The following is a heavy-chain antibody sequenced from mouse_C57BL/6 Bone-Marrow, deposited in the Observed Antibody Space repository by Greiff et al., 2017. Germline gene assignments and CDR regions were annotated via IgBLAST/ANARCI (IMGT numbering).Heavy chain of an antibody. V-gene: IGHV5-9-1*02. J-gene: IGHJ3*01. CDR3: TRGYYDEAY. CDR1: GFTFSSYA. CDR2: ISSGGDYI. D-gene: IGHD2-4*01. Sequence: DVQLVESGAGLVKPGGSLKLSCAASGFTFSSYAMSWVRQTPEKRLEWVAYISSGGDYIYYADTVKGRFTISRDNARNTLYLQMSSLKSEDTAMYYCTRGYYDEAYWGQGTLVTVSA.